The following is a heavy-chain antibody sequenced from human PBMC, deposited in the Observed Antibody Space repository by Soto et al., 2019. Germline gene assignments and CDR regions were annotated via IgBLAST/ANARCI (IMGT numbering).Heavy chain of an antibody. CDR2: IYYSGSA. CDR1: GGSISSYY. J-gene: IGHJ4*02. CDR3: ARGRGYGTVTTDY. V-gene: IGHV4-59*01. D-gene: IGHD4-17*01. Sequence: SETLSLTCTVSGGSISSYYWSWIRRPPGKGLEWIGYIYYSGSANYNPSLKSRVTISVDTSKNQFSLKLSSVTAADTAVYYCARGRGYGTVTTDYWGQGTLVTVSS.